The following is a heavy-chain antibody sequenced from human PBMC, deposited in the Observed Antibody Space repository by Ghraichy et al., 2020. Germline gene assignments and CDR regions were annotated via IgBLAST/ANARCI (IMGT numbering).Heavy chain of an antibody. D-gene: IGHD4-23*01. CDR3: ARPSGGNTPFDY. CDR2: INSDGSST. Sequence: GGSLRLSCAASGITLSSYWMHWVRQAPGKGLVWVSHINSDGSSTSYADSVKGRFTISRDNAKNTLYLEMNSLRAEDRAVYYCARPSGGNTPFDYWGQGTLVTVSS. J-gene: IGHJ4*02. CDR1: GITLSSYW. V-gene: IGHV3-74*01.